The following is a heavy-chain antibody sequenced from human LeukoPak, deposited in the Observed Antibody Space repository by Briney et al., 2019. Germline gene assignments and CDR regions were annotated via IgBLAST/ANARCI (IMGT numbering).Heavy chain of an antibody. CDR3: ARDSHYYFDY. Sequence: PRGSLRLSCAASGFTFSSYEMNWVRQAPGKGLEWVSYISSSGSTIYYADSVKGRFTISRDNAKNSLYLQMNSLRAEDTAVYYCARDSHYYFDYWGQGTLVTVSS. CDR1: GFTFSSYE. J-gene: IGHJ4*02. V-gene: IGHV3-48*03. CDR2: ISSSGSTI.